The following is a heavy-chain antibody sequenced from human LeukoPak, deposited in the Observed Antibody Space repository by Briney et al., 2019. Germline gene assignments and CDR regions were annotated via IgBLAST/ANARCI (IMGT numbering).Heavy chain of an antibody. J-gene: IGHJ4*02. CDR2: IHPGDSDT. Sequence: RHGESLKISCKASGYTFTNYWIGWVRHTPGKGLEWMGIIHPGDSDTRYRTSFQGQVTMSVDESTSTAYLHWTSLKASDTAIYYCARHAGYCTGGKCYSFYYFDYWGQGTLVTVSS. V-gene: IGHV5-51*01. D-gene: IGHD2-15*01. CDR3: ARHAGYCTGGKCYSFYYFDY. CDR1: GYTFTNYW.